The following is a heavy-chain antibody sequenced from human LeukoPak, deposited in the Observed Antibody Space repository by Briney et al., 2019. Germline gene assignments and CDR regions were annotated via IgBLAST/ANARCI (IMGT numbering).Heavy chain of an antibody. CDR3: ARVQYSYDSRYYFDY. Sequence: PSETLSLTCSVSGGSISSYYWSWIRQPPGKGLQWIGYIFYSWSTNYNPSLKSRVTISVDTSKNQFSLKLSSVTAADTAVYYCARVQYSYDSRYYFDYWGQGTLVTVSS. V-gene: IGHV4-59*01. J-gene: IGHJ4*02. CDR2: IFYSWST. D-gene: IGHD5-18*01. CDR1: GGSISSYY.